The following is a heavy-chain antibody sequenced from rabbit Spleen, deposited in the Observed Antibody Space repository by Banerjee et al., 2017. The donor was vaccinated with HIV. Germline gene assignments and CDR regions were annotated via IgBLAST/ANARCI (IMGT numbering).Heavy chain of an antibody. CDR1: GVSFSSSSY. V-gene: IGHV1S45*01. CDR2: IDTGSSGFT. CDR3: ARHLYTGHSGPYFHL. J-gene: IGHJ4*01. D-gene: IGHD1-1*01. Sequence: QQQLVESGGGLVKPEGSLTLTCIASGVSFSSSSYMCWVRQAPGKGLEWIACIDTGSSGFTYFATWAKGRFTCSKTSSTTVTLQMTRLTAADTATYFCARHLYTGHSGPYFHLWGQGTLVTVS.